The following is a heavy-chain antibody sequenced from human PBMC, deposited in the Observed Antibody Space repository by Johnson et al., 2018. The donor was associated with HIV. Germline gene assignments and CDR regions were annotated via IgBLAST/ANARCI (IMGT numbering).Heavy chain of an antibody. CDR2: ISYDGSNK. D-gene: IGHD1-14*01. J-gene: IGHJ3*02. Sequence: MQLVESGGGVVQPGRSLRLSCAASGFTFSSYAMHWVRQAPGKGLEWVAVISYDGSNKYYADSVKGRFTISRDNSKNTLYLQMNSLRAEDTAVYYCGKKGGKRFPNRNAFDIWGQGTMVTVSS. CDR3: GKKGGKRFPNRNAFDI. V-gene: IGHV3-30-3*02. CDR1: GFTFSSYA.